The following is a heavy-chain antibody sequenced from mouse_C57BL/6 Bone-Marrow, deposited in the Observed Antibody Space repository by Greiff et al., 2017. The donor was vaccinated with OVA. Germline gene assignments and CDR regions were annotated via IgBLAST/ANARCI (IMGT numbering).Heavy chain of an antibody. V-gene: IGHV14-1*01. CDR3: TTIYYGNHWYFDV. CDR1: GFNIKDYY. CDR2: LDPEDGDT. D-gene: IGHD2-1*01. J-gene: IGHJ1*03. Sequence: VQLQQSGAELVRPGASVKLSCTASGFNIKDYYMHWVKQRPEQGLEWIGRLDPEDGDTEYAPKFQGKATMTADTSSNTAYLQLSSLTSEDTAVYYCTTIYYGNHWYFDVWGTGTTVTVSS.